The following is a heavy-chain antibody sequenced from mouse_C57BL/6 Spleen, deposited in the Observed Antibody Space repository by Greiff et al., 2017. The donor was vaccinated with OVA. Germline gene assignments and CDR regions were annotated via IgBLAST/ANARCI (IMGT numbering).Heavy chain of an antibody. CDR2: IHPSDSDT. V-gene: IGHV1-74*01. CDR3: AIGAYSNLCAY. CDR1: GYTFTSYW. Sequence: QVQLQQPGAELVKPGASVKVSCKASGYTFTSYWMHWVKQRPGQGLEWIGRIHPSDSDTNYNQKFKGKATLTVDKSSSTAYMQLSSLTSEDSAVYYCAIGAYSNLCAYWGQGTLVTVSA. J-gene: IGHJ3*01. D-gene: IGHD2-5*01.